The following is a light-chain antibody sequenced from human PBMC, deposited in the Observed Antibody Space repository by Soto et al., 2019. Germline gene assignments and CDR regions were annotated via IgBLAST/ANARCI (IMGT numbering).Light chain of an antibody. CDR2: RGS. J-gene: IGKJ5*01. V-gene: IGKV3-20*01. CDR1: PSVGSAY. Sequence: IVVATSAGILSLAPGQLATPSQEAIPSVGSAYLAWCQQKPGQAPRLLIYRGSSSATGIPDRFSGSGSGTDFTLTISRLEPEEYAVYYCQQYGNTLPISFGGGTRLEIK. CDR3: QQYGNTLPIS.